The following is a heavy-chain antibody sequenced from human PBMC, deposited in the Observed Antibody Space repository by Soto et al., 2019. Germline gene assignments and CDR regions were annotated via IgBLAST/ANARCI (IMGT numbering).Heavy chain of an antibody. J-gene: IGHJ4*02. Sequence: EVQLVESGGGSVQPGGSLRLSCAASGFAFSSYEMNRVRQAPGKGLVRVSYISSCGSTIYYADSVKGRFSISSDNAKNSLYLQMSSLGAEDTAVYYCARGPVQSSSSWYLKYFDYWGLGTLVTVSS. CDR1: GFAFSSYE. V-gene: IGHV3-48*03. CDR3: ARGPVQSSSSWYLKYFDY. D-gene: IGHD6-13*01. CDR2: ISSCGSTI.